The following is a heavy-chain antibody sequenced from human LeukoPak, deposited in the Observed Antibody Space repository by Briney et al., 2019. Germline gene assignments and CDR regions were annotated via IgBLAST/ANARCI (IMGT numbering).Heavy chain of an antibody. Sequence: ASVKVSCKASGGTFSSYAISWVRLAPGQGLEWMGGIIPIFGTANYAQKFQGRVTITADESTSTAYMELSSLRSEDTAVYYCAKSVGVATEFDYWGQGTLVTVSS. CDR3: AKSVGVATEFDY. CDR1: GGTFSSYA. V-gene: IGHV1-69*13. CDR2: IIPIFGTA. J-gene: IGHJ4*02. D-gene: IGHD2-21*02.